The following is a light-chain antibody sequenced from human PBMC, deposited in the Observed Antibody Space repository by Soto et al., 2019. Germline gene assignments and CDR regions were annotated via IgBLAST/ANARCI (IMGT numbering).Light chain of an antibody. CDR2: GAS. V-gene: IGKV3D-20*02. J-gene: IGKJ5*01. Sequence: VLTQSPGTLSLSPGERATLSCRASQSVSSSYLAWYQQKPGQAHRLLIYGASSRATGIPDRFSGSGSGTDLTLTISSLEPEDFEIYYCQQRNYWQVTFGQGTRLEIK. CDR1: QSVSSSY. CDR3: QQRNYWQVT.